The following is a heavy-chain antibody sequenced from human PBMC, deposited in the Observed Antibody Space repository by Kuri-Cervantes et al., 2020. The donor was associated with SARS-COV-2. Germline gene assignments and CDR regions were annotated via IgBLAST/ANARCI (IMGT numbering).Heavy chain of an antibody. CDR2: INPNSGGT. V-gene: IGHV1-2*02. D-gene: IGHD2-8*01. J-gene: IGHJ5*02. CDR3: ARDRVVLMVYAILGTWFDP. Sequence: ASVKVSCKASGYTFTGYYMHWVRQAPGQGLEWMGWINPNSGGTNYAQKFQGRVTMTRDTSISTAHMELSRLRSDDTAVYYCARDRVVLMVYAILGTWFDPWGQGTLVTVSS. CDR1: GYTFTGYY.